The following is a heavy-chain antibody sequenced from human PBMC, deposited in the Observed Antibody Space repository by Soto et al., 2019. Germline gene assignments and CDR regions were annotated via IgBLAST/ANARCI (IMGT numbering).Heavy chain of an antibody. D-gene: IGHD3-10*01. Sequence: EVQLVESGGGLVKPGGSLRLSCAASGFTFSSYSMNWVRQAPGKGLEWVSSISSNSAYIYDADSVKGRLTISRDNAKNSLYLQMNNLRAEDTAVYYCAKSLAKIGSYDDWFDSWGQGTLVIVSS. CDR3: AKSLAKIGSYDDWFDS. J-gene: IGHJ5*01. V-gene: IGHV3-21*01. CDR1: GFTFSSYS. CDR2: ISSNSAYI.